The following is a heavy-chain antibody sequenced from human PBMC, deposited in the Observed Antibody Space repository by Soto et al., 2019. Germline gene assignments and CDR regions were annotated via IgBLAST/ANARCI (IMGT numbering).Heavy chain of an antibody. J-gene: IGHJ4*01. D-gene: IGHD3-9*01. CDR3: FLTTTGPDPDY. Sequence: SETMSLTCIVSGGSVISTSYYWGWIRQPPGKGLEYIGSIYYRGRTYYNPSLKSRVTISVDTSKNQFSLKLNSVTAAYTAFYYSFLTTTGPDPDYWGQGTLVTVSS. CDR1: GGSVISTSYY. V-gene: IGHV4-39*01. CDR2: IYYRGRT.